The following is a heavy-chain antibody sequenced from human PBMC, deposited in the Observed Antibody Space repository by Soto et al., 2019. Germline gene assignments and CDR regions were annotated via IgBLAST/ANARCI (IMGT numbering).Heavy chain of an antibody. CDR3: ATDIASPYGGYFFDY. D-gene: IGHD5-12*01. V-gene: IGHV3-64*01. CDR2: VSSNGGST. CDR1: GFTFSSHA. Sequence: GGSLRLSCAASGFTFSSHAMHWVRQDPGKGLEYVSAVSSNGGSTYYGNSVKGRFSISRDNSKNTLYLQMGSLRAEDMAVYYCATDIASPYGGYFFDYWGQGTLVTVSS. J-gene: IGHJ4*02.